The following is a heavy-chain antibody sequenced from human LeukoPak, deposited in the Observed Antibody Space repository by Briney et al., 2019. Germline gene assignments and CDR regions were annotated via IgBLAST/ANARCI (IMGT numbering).Heavy chain of an antibody. Sequence: PSETLSLTCTVSGGSISSSSYYWGWIRQPPGKGLEWIGSIYYSGSTYYNPSLKSRVTISVDTSKNQFSLKLSSVTAADTAVYYCARLYRGRYYGSGSYPPPPYYYYMDVWGKGTTVTISS. CDR1: GGSISSSSYY. CDR3: ARLYRGRYYGSGSYPPPPYYYYMDV. D-gene: IGHD3-10*01. CDR2: IYYSGST. V-gene: IGHV4-39*01. J-gene: IGHJ6*03.